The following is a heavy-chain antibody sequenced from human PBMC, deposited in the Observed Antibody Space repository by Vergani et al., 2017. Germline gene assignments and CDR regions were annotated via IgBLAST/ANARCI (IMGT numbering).Heavy chain of an antibody. Sequence: VQLVESGGGLVKPGGSLRLSCAASGFTFSSNYMSWVRQAPGKGLEWVSVIYSGGSTYYADSVKGRFTISRDNSKNTLYLQMNSLRAEDTAVYYCATGSITGTFDYWGQGTLVTVSS. CDR1: GFTFSSNY. J-gene: IGHJ4*02. CDR3: ATGSITGTFDY. CDR2: IYSGGST. D-gene: IGHD1/OR15-1a*01. V-gene: IGHV3-66*01.